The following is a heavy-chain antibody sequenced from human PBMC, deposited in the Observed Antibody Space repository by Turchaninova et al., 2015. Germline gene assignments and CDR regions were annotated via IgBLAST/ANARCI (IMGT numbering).Heavy chain of an antibody. CDR3: ARRTVTEYYIDY. V-gene: IGHV4-28*01. CDR2: IYYSGST. D-gene: IGHD4-17*01. Sequence: QVQLQESGPGLVKPSDTLSLTCAVSGFSIRSRTWWGWIRQPPGKGLEWIGYIYYSGSTDYNPSLKSRVTMSVDTSKNQFSLKLSSVTAVDTAVYYCARRTVTEYYIDYWGQGTLVTVSS. J-gene: IGHJ4*02. CDR1: GFSIRSRTW.